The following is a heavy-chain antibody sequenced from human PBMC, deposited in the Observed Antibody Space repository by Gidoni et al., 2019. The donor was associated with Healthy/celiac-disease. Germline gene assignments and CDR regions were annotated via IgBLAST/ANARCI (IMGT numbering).Heavy chain of an antibody. D-gene: IGHD2-2*01. CDR3: ARANGRTRYCSSTSCRRGYNWFDP. CDR1: GGSFSGSY. V-gene: IGHV4-34*01. J-gene: IGHJ5*02. Sequence: QVQLQQWGAGLWKPSEPLSLTCPVYGGSFSGSYWSWLSQPPGKGLEWIGEINHSGSTHYTPSLKGRVTISVDTSKNQFSLKLSFVTAADTAVYYCARANGRTRYCSSTSCRRGYNWFDPWGQGTLVTVSS. CDR2: INHSGST.